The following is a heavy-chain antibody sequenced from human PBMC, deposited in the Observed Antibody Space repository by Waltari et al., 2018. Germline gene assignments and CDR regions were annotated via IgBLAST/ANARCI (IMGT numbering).Heavy chain of an antibody. V-gene: IGHV4-4*07. D-gene: IGHD3-3*01. J-gene: IGHJ6*03. Sequence: QVHLQEAGSGLLTPSETLSLTCTVSGCPIRSYHCSCSRLPSGKGLEWIVRIYTSGSTNYNPSLKSRVTMSVDTSKNQFSLKLSSVTAADTAVYYCARASRGYDFWSGFRYMDVWGKGTTVTISS. CDR1: GCPIRSYH. CDR3: ARASRGYDFWSGFRYMDV. CDR2: IYTSGST.